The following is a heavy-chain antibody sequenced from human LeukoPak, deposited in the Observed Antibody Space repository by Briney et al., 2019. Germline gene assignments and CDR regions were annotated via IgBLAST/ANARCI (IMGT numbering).Heavy chain of an antibody. V-gene: IGHV3-21*01. CDR1: GFTFSSYS. D-gene: IGHD3-10*01. J-gene: IGHJ4*02. CDR2: ISSSSSYI. CDR3: ARDRAARTNFDY. Sequence: GGSLRLSCAASGFTFSSYSMNWVRQAPGKELEWVSSISSSSSYIYYADSVKGRFTISRDNAKNSLYLQMNSLRAEDTAVYYCARDRAARTNFDYWGQGTLVTVSS.